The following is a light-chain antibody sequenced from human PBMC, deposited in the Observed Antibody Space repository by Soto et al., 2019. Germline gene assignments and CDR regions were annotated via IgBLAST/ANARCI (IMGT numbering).Light chain of an antibody. CDR3: QQYNNYWT. V-gene: IGKV1-5*03. J-gene: IGKJ1*01. CDR1: QSCGTS. CDR2: KAS. Sequence: DIQMTQSPSTLSASVGDRVTITCRASQSCGTSLAWYQQRPGKAPNLLIYKASKLDSGVPARFSGSGSGTEFTLTISSVQPDDFANYYWQQYNNYWTFGQGTKVEVK.